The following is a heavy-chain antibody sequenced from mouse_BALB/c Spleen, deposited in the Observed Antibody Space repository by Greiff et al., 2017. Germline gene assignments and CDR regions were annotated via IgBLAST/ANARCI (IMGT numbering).Heavy chain of an antibody. J-gene: IGHJ4*01. CDR3: ARDYGYDYYAMDY. Sequence: VQLQQSGPELVKPGASVKMSCKASGYTFTSYVMHWVKQKPGQGLEWIGYINPYNDGTKYNEKFKGKATLTSDKSSSTAYMELSSLTSEDSAVYYCARDYGYDYYAMDYWGQGTSVTVSS. CDR1: GYTFTSYV. CDR2: INPYNDGT. D-gene: IGHD1-2*01. V-gene: IGHV1-14*01.